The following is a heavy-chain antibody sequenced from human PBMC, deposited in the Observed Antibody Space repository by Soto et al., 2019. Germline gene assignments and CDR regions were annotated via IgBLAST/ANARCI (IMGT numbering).Heavy chain of an antibody. CDR1: GYTFFSYA. CDR2: ISGYNGHT. D-gene: IGHD3-22*01. J-gene: IGHJ5*02. Sequence: ASVKVSCKASGYTFFSYAIRWVRQARGQGLEWMGWISGYNGHTNYAQNFQGRLTLTTDPSTSTAYMELRSLRSDDTAVYYCARHHGPMTADNWFDPWGQGTQVTVSS. CDR3: ARHHGPMTADNWFDP. V-gene: IGHV1-18*01.